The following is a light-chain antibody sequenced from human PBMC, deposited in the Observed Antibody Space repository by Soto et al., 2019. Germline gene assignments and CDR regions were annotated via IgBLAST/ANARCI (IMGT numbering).Light chain of an antibody. V-gene: IGKV1-5*01. CDR3: QHYGGMWA. CDR1: QSISNR. J-gene: IGKJ1*01. Sequence: DIQMTQSPSTLSASVGDRVTITCRASQSISNRLAWYQQKPGKAPKVVIYDASIMASGVPSRFSGSGSGTEFILTINSLQPEDFATYCCQHYGGMWAFGQGTKVEIK. CDR2: DAS.